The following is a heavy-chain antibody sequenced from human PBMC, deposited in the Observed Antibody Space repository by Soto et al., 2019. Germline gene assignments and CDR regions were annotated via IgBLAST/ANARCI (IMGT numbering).Heavy chain of an antibody. CDR1: GYTFTSYA. CDR2: INAGNGNT. V-gene: IGHV1-3*01. CDR3: ARGTDSSSWVYYYYGMDV. Sequence: QVQLVQSGAEVKKPGASVKVSCKASGYTFTSYAMDWVRQAPGQRLEWMGWINAGNGNTKYSQKFQGRVTITRDTSASTAYMELSSLRSEDTAVYYCARGTDSSSWVYYYYGMDVWGQGTTVTVSS. J-gene: IGHJ6*02. D-gene: IGHD6-13*01.